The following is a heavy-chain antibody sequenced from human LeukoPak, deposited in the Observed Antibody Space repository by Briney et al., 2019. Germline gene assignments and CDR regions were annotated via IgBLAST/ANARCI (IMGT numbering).Heavy chain of an antibody. Sequence: GGSLRLSCAASGFTFSSYDMHWVRQAPGKGLEWVAFIRYEGSSKYYVDSVKGRFTISRDNDKNSLYLQMNSLRVEDTAVYYCARVFRPSLTVFIIRGAFDIWGQGTMVTVSS. CDR1: GFTFSSYD. D-gene: IGHD3-3*01. CDR2: IRYEGSSK. J-gene: IGHJ3*02. CDR3: ARVFRPSLTVFIIRGAFDI. V-gene: IGHV3-30*02.